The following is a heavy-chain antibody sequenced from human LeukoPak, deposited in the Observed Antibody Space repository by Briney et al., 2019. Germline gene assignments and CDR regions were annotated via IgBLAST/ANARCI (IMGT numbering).Heavy chain of an antibody. D-gene: IGHD2-8*02. CDR1: GFTFSSYS. J-gene: IGHJ4*02. V-gene: IGHV3-23*01. Sequence: GGSLRLSCTASGFTFSSYSMTWVRQAPGKGLEWVSGINHSGGSTYYADSVKGRFTISRDNSKNTLYLQMNSLRAEDTAVYYCNTDSLVRNFWGQGTLVTVSS. CDR3: NTDSLVRNF. CDR2: INHSGGST.